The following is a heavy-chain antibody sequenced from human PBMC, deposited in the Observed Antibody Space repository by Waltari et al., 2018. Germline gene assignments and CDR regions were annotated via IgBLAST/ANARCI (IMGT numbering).Heavy chain of an antibody. J-gene: IGHJ4*02. CDR3: ARLSGDLGYCSSTSCSFSSD. V-gene: IGHV1-69*01. Sequence: QVQLVQSGAEVKKPGSSVKVSCKASGGTFSSYAIRWVRQAPGPGLEWMGGIIPIFGTANYAQKFQGRVTITADESTSTAYMELSSLRSVDTAVYYCARLSGDLGYCSSTSCSFSSDWGQGTLVTVSS. D-gene: IGHD2-2*01. CDR1: GGTFSSYA. CDR2: IIPIFGTA.